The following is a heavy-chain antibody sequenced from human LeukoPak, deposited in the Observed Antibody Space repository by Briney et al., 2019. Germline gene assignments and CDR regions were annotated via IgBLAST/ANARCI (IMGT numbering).Heavy chain of an antibody. Sequence: ASVKVSCTASGYSFTTYGFIWVRHAHGQGIGRMGWMDAYNGNTNYAQNFEGRVTMTAEPYTDTAYMELRSLRSDDTAVYFCARVSNGWYGHLDYWGQGTLVTVSS. D-gene: IGHD6-19*01. CDR3: ARVSNGWYGHLDY. CDR2: MDAYNGNT. V-gene: IGHV1-18*01. J-gene: IGHJ4*02. CDR1: GYSFTTYG.